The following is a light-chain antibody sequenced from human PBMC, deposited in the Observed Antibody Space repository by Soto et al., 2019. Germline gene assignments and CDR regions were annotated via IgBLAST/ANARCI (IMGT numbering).Light chain of an antibody. V-gene: IGLV6-57*04. CDR1: SGSIASKH. Sequence: NFMLTQPHSVSESPGKTVTISCTRSSGSIASKHVQWYQQRPGSAPTTMIYKNDQRPSGVPDRFSGSIDSSSNSASLTISGLKTEDEADYYCQSYDTNSVVFGGGTKLTVL. CDR3: QSYDTNSVV. CDR2: KND. J-gene: IGLJ2*01.